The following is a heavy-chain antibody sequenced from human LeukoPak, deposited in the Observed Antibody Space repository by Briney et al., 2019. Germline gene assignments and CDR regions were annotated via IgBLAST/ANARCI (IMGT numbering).Heavy chain of an antibody. J-gene: IGHJ6*03. CDR2: IFHSGYT. CDR3: ARDGRGLGFYYYYMDV. V-gene: IGHV4-38-2*02. CDR1: GYPISSGYF. Sequence: SETLSLTCTVSGYPISSGYFWGWIRQPPGKGLEFIASIFHSGYTYYDPSLKSRVTISVGTSKNQFSLRLSSVTAADTAVYYCARDGRGLGFYYYYMDVWGKGTTVTVSS.